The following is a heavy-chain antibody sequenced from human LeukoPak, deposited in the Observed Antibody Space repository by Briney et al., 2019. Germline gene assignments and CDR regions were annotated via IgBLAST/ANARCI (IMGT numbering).Heavy chain of an antibody. D-gene: IGHD6-13*01. CDR2: IYYSGST. J-gene: IGHJ4*02. V-gene: IGHV4-31*11. Sequence: SQTLSLTCAVSGGSISSGGYYWSWIRQHPGKGLVWIGYIYYSGSTYYNPSLKSRVIISVDTSKNQFSLKLTSVTAADTAIYYCARETSAAGSFLGINDYWGQGTLVTVSS. CDR3: ARETSAAGSFLGINDY. CDR1: GGSISSGGYY.